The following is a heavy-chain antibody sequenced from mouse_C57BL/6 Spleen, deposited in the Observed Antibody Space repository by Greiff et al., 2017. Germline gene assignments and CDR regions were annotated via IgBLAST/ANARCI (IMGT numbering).Heavy chain of an antibody. CDR2: LVPSDCYP. J-gene: IGHJ2*01. Sequence: QVQLQQPGAELVKPGASVKLSCKASGYTFTSYWMQWVNQRPGQGLEWIGELVPSDCYPNYNQKFKGKATLTVDTSSSTAYMQLSSLTSADSAVFDCARHYGYDRIGFDYWGQGTTLTVSS. D-gene: IGHD2-2*01. V-gene: IGHV1-50*01. CDR3: ARHYGYDRIGFDY. CDR1: GYTFTSYW.